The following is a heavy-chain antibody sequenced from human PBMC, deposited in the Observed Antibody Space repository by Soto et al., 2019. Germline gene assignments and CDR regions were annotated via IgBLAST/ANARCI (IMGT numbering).Heavy chain of an antibody. CDR1: GFTFSDYY. CDR3: PRDGYCSGGSCYWPYYYYYGMDV. V-gene: IGHV3-11*01. CDR2: ISSSGSTI. Sequence: QVQLVGSGGGLVKPGGSLRLSCAASGFTFSDYYMSWIRQAPGKGLEWVSYISSSGSTIYYADSVKGRFTISRDNAKNSLYLQMNSLRAEDTVVYYCPRDGYCSGGSCYWPYYYYYGMDVWGQGTTVTVSS. D-gene: IGHD2-15*01. J-gene: IGHJ6*02.